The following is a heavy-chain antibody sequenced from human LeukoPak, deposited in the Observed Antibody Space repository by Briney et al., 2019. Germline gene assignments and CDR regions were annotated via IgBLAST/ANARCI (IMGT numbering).Heavy chain of an antibody. CDR3: ARAYSYGYRLPDY. CDR1: GFTFSSYA. V-gene: IGHV3-30-3*01. Sequence: GGSLRLSCAASGFTFSSYAMNWVRQAPGKGLEWVAVISYDGSNKYYADSVKGRFTISRDNSKNTLYLQMSSLRAEDTAVYYCARAYSYGYRLPDYWGQGTLVTVSS. D-gene: IGHD5-18*01. J-gene: IGHJ4*02. CDR2: ISYDGSNK.